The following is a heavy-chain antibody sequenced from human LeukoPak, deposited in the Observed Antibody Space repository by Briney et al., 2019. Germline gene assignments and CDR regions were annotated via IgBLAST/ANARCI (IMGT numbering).Heavy chain of an antibody. CDR2: IKQDGSEK. V-gene: IGHV3-7*04. CDR1: GFTFSSYA. CDR3: ARVIAPAATHDAFDI. D-gene: IGHD2-2*01. J-gene: IGHJ3*02. Sequence: GGSLRLSCAASGFTFSSYAMHWVRQAPGKGLEWVANIKQDGSEKYYVDPVKGRFTISRDNAKNSLYLQMNSLRAEDTAVYYCARVIAPAATHDAFDIWGQGTMVTVSS.